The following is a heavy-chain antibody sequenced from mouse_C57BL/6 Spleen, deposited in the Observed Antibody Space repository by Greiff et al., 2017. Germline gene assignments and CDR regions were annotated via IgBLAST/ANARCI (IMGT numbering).Heavy chain of an antibody. J-gene: IGHJ3*01. V-gene: IGHV2-2*01. D-gene: IGHD2-4*01. CDR3: ARTGSSRDYDGSWFAY. Sequence: QVQLQQSGPGLVQPSQSLSITCTVSGFSLTSYGVHWVRQSPGKGLEWLGVIWSGGSTDYNAAFISRLSISKDNSKSQVFFKMNSLQADDTAIYYCARTGSSRDYDGSWFAYWGQGTLVTVSA. CDR1: GFSLTSYG. CDR2: IWSGGST.